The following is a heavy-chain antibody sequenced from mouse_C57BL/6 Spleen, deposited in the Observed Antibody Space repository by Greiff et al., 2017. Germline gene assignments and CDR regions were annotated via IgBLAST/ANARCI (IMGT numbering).Heavy chain of an antibody. CDR3: TRADGYYVWYFDV. Sequence: EVMLVESGEGLVKPGGSLKLSCAASGFTFSSYAMSWVRQTPEKRLEWVAYISSGGDYIYYADTVKGRFTISRDNARNTLYLQMSSLKSEDTAMYYCTRADGYYVWYFDVWGTGTTVTVSS. CDR2: ISSGGDYI. D-gene: IGHD2-3*01. V-gene: IGHV5-9-1*02. CDR1: GFTFSSYA. J-gene: IGHJ1*03.